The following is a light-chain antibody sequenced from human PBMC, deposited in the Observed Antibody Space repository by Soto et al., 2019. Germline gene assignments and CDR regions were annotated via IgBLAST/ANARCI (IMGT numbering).Light chain of an antibody. V-gene: IGKV1-6*01. CDR2: AAS. CDR1: QGIKND. Sequence: AIQMTQSPSSLSASVGDRVTITCRASQGIKNDVAWYQQKPGKAPKLLIYAASSLQSGAPPRFSGSGSGTDFTLTISSLQPEDFATYYCLKDYNYPYTFGQGTKLEIK. CDR3: LKDYNYPYT. J-gene: IGKJ2*01.